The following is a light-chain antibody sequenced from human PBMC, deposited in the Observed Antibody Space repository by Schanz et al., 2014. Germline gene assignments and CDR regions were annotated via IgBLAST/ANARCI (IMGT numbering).Light chain of an antibody. Sequence: QSALTQPPSASGSPGQSVTISCTGTSSDVGGYKYVSWYQQHPGKAPKLMIYEVSKRPSGVPDRFSASKSGNTASLTVSGLQAEDEGDYYCSSYAGNNKLLFGGGTKLTVL. CDR2: EVS. CDR3: SSYAGNNKLL. CDR1: SSDVGGYKY. V-gene: IGLV2-8*01. J-gene: IGLJ2*01.